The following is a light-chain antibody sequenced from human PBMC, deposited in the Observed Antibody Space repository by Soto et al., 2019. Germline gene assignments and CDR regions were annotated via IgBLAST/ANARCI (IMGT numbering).Light chain of an antibody. Sequence: QSALTQPASVSGSPGQSITISCTGTSSDVGGYNYVSWYQQHPGKAPKLMIYEVSNRPSGVSNRFSGSKSGNTASLTISGLQAEDAADYYCRSYTSSSHHVVFGGGTKLTVL. CDR2: EVS. CDR1: SSDVGGYNY. J-gene: IGLJ2*01. V-gene: IGLV2-14*01. CDR3: RSYTSSSHHVV.